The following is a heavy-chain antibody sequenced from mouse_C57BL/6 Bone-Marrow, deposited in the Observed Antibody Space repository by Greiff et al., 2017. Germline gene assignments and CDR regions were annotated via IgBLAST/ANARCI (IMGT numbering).Heavy chain of an antibody. Sequence: EVKLQESGGGLVQPGGSLKLSCAASGFTFSDYYMYWVRQTPEKRLEWVAYISNGGGSTYYPGTVKGRFTISRDNAKNTLYLQMSRLKSEDTAMYYWARHQTAQAREYAMDYWGQGTAVTVSS. J-gene: IGHJ4*01. V-gene: IGHV5-12*01. CDR1: GFTFSDYY. CDR3: ARHQTAQAREYAMDY. CDR2: ISNGGGST. D-gene: IGHD3-2*02.